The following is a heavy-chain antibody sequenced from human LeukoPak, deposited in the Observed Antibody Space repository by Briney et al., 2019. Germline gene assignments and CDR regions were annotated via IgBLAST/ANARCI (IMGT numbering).Heavy chain of an antibody. CDR1: GYTFTGYY. CDR2: INPNSGGT. V-gene: IGHV1-2*02. J-gene: IGHJ4*02. Sequence: ASVKVSCKASGYTFTGYYMHWVRQAPGQGLEWMGWINPNSGGTNYAQKFQGRVTMSRDTSISTAYMELSRLRSDDTAVYYCARVPARGYYGSGSYYWFDYWGQGTLVTVSS. D-gene: IGHD3-10*01. CDR3: ARVPARGYYGSGSYYWFDY.